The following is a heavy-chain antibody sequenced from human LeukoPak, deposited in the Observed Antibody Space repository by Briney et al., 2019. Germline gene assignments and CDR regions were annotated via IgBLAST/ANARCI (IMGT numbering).Heavy chain of an antibody. CDR1: GFTFSDYY. J-gene: IGHJ4*02. Sequence: GGSLRLSCAASGFTFSDYYMSWIRQAPGKGLEWVSYISSSGSTIYYADSVKGRFTISRDNAKNSLYLQMNSLRAEDTAVYYCARAPYSSGWYGKGYYFDYWGQGTLVTVFS. CDR2: ISSSGSTI. CDR3: ARAPYSSGWYGKGYYFDY. D-gene: IGHD6-19*01. V-gene: IGHV3-11*04.